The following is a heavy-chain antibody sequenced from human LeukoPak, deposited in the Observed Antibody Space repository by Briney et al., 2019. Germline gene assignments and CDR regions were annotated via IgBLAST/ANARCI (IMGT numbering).Heavy chain of an antibody. V-gene: IGHV3-74*01. CDR3: AKVPYYSNYGSSYYYYYMDV. CDR1: GFTFSSYW. D-gene: IGHD4-11*01. J-gene: IGHJ6*03. Sequence: PGGSLRLSCAASGFTFSSYWMHWVRQAPGKGLVWVSRINSDESTINYADSVKGRFTISRDNSKNTLSLQVNSLRAEDTAVYYCAKVPYYSNYGSSYYYYYMDVWGKGTTVTVSS. CDR2: INSDESTI.